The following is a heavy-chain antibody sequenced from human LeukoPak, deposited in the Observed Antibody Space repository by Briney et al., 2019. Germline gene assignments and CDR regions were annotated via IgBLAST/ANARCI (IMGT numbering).Heavy chain of an antibody. Sequence: GASVKVSCKASGGTFSSYAISWVRQAPGQGLEWMGRIIPILGIANYAQKFQGRVTITADKSTSTAYMELSSLRSEDTAVYYCARAPLCESFVYVTQTYSSSCNYYYGMDVWGQGTTVTVSS. V-gene: IGHV1-69*04. CDR3: ARAPLCESFVYVTQTYSSSCNYYYGMDV. CDR1: GGTFSSYA. J-gene: IGHJ6*02. CDR2: IIPILGIA. D-gene: IGHD6-13*01.